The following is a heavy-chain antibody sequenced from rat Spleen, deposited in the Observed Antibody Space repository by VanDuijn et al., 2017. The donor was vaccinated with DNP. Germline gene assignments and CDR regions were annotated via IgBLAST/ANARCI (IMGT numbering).Heavy chain of an antibody. CDR1: EFTFSDYN. Sequence: EVQLVESGGGLVQPGRSLKLSCAASEFTFSDYNMAWIRQAPKKGLEWVASISASGGSTSYRDSVKGRFTISRDNAKSTLYLQMDSLTSEDTATYFCATPAYYAYKGDYWGQGVMVTVSS. D-gene: IGHD1-9*01. J-gene: IGHJ2*01. V-gene: IGHV5S10*01. CDR3: ATPAYYAYKGDY. CDR2: ISASGGST.